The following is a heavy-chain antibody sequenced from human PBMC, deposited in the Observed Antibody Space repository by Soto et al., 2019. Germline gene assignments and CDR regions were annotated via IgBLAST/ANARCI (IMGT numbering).Heavy chain of an antibody. V-gene: IGHV3-30-3*01. Sequence: GGSLRLSCAASGFTFSSYAMHWVRQAPGKGLEWVAVISYDGSNKYYADSVKGRFTISRDNSKNTLYLQMNSLRAEDTAVYYCAKGGGIAVAGTNFDYWGQGTLVTVSS. J-gene: IGHJ4*02. CDR1: GFTFSSYA. CDR3: AKGGGIAVAGTNFDY. D-gene: IGHD6-19*01. CDR2: ISYDGSNK.